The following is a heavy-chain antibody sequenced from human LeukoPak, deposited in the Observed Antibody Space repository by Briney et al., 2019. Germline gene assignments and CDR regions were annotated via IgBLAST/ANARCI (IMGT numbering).Heavy chain of an antibody. Sequence: SVKVSCKTSGITFSSYAMSWVRQAPGQGLEWMGRIIPMLGLTDYAQKFQGRVTITADTSTRTVYMELTSLTSEDTAVYYCAKDGDSSSGHCDYWGQGIVVTVSS. CDR2: IIPMLGLT. D-gene: IGHD6-19*01. V-gene: IGHV1-69*04. CDR3: AKDGDSSSGHCDY. J-gene: IGHJ4*02. CDR1: GITFSSYA.